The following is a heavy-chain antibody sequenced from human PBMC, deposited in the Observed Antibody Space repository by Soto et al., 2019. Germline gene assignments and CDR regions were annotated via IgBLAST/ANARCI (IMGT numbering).Heavy chain of an antibody. Sequence: ASVKVSCKASGYTFTSYGISWVRQAPGQGLEWMGWISAYNGNTNYAQKLQGRVTMTTDTSTSTAYMELRSLRSDDTAVYYCARDDWEDFEWLLQLRYYYYRMDVWGQGTTVTV. CDR1: GYTFTSYG. CDR3: ARDDWEDFEWLLQLRYYYYRMDV. D-gene: IGHD3-9*01. V-gene: IGHV1-18*01. CDR2: ISAYNGNT. J-gene: IGHJ6*02.